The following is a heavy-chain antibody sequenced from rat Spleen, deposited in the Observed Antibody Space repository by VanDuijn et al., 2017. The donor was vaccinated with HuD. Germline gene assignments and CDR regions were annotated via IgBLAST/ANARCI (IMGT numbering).Heavy chain of an antibody. CDR1: GFTFKNYW. Sequence: EVQLVESGGGLVQPGRSLKLSCVASGFTFKNYWMSWIRQAPGKGLEWVASISNSGGGIYYSDSVKGRFTISRDNAQNTLYLQMDSLRSEDTATYYCARRHYGYTDYFDYWGQGVMVTVSS. CDR3: ARRHYGYTDYFDY. D-gene: IGHD1-9*01. V-gene: IGHV5-31*01. J-gene: IGHJ2*01. CDR2: ISNSGGGI.